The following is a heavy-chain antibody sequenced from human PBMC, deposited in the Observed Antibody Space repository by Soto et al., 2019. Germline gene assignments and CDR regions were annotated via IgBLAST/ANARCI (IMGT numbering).Heavy chain of an antibody. CDR2: IYYTGVT. V-gene: IGHV4-30-4*08. CDR1: GGSINSGDYY. CDR3: AREEEQWLAPGWFDP. Sequence: SETLSLTCTVSGGSINSGDYYWGWIRQPPGKGLEWIGYIYYTGVTYYNPSLKSRLTVSVDVSKNSLYLQMNSLRAEDTAVYYCAREEEQWLAPGWFDPWGQGTLVTVSS. D-gene: IGHD6-19*01. J-gene: IGHJ5*02.